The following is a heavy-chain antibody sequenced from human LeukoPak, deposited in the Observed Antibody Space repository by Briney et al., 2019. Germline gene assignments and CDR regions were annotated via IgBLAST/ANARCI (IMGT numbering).Heavy chain of an antibody. CDR1: GGPFSGYF. J-gene: IGHJ4*02. Sequence: PSETLSLTCAVSGGPFSGYFWSWIRQSSGKGLEWIGEIHNSGTTNYNPSLNSRVTISEDTSKNQFSLKLSSVTAADTAVYYCARLRDYGSGTFYNDYWGQGTLVTVSS. V-gene: IGHV4-34*01. D-gene: IGHD3-10*01. CDR3: ARLRDYGSGTFYNDY. CDR2: IHNSGTT.